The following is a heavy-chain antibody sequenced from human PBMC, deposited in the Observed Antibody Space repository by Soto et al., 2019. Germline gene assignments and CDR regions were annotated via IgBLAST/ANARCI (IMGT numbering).Heavy chain of an antibody. D-gene: IGHD3-10*01. Sequence: PGGSLRLSCAASGFTFSSYAMSWVRQAPGKGLEWVSAISGSGGSTYYADAVKGRFTVSRDNSKSTLYLQMSSLRAEDTAVYYCATVGREYNWFDPWGQGTLVTVSS. V-gene: IGHV3-23*01. CDR2: ISGSGGST. J-gene: IGHJ5*02. CDR3: ATVGREYNWFDP. CDR1: GFTFSSYA.